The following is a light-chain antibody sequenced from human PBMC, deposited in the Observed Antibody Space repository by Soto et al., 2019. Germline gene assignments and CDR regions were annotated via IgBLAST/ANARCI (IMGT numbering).Light chain of an antibody. V-gene: IGLV1-47*01. CDR1: SSNIGGNY. CDR3: AAWDDSLSGWV. J-gene: IGLJ3*02. CDR2: RNN. Sequence: QSVLTQPPSASGTPGQRVTISCSGSSSNIGGNYVYWYQQLPGTAPKLLINRNNQRPSGVPDRFSGSKSGTSASLAISGLRSEDEAEYYCAAWDDSLSGWVFGGGTKLTVL.